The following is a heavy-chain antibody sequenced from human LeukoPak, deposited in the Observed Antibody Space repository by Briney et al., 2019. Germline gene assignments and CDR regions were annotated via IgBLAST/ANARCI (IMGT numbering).Heavy chain of an antibody. D-gene: IGHD1-26*01. CDR2: INPNSGGT. CDR1: GYTFTGYY. Sequence: ASVKVSCKASGYTFTGYYMHWVRQAPGQGLEWMGWINPNSGGTKYAQKFQGRVTMTRDTSVSTAYMELSRLRSDDTAVYYCARSGRGTYYYFDYWGQGTLVTVSS. CDR3: ARSGRGTYYYFDY. J-gene: IGHJ4*02. V-gene: IGHV1-2*02.